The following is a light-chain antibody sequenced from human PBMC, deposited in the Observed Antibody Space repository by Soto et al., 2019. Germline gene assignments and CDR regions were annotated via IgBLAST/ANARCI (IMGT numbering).Light chain of an antibody. CDR3: QQRSNWPRGT. CDR2: DAS. V-gene: IGKV3-11*01. CDR1: QSVSSY. Sequence: EIVLTQSPATLSLSPGERATFSCRASQSVSSYLAWYQQKPGQAPRLLIYDASNRATGIPARFSGSGSGTDFTHTISSLEPEDFAVYYCQQRSNWPRGTFGQGTKLEIK. J-gene: IGKJ2*01.